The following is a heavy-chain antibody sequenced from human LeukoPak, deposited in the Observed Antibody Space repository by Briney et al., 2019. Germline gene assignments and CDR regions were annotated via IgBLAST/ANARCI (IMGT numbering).Heavy chain of an antibody. CDR3: ARDLIAAVTADGMDV. D-gene: IGHD6-13*01. Sequence: SETLSLTCTVSGGSISSYYWSWIRQHPGKGLEWIGYIYYSGSTYYNPSLKSRVTISVDTSKNQFSLKLSSVTAADTAVYYCARDLIAAVTADGMDVWGQGTTVTVSS. V-gene: IGHV4-59*06. CDR1: GGSISSYY. CDR2: IYYSGST. J-gene: IGHJ6*02.